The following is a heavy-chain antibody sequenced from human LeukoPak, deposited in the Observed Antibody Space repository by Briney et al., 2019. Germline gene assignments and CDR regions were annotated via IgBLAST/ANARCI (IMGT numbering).Heavy chain of an antibody. Sequence: SETLSLTCTVSGGSISSSSYYWGWIRQPPGKGLEWIGSIYYSGSTYYNPSLKSRVTISVDTSKNQFSLKLSSVTAADTAVYYCARAPVDNWNDYAFDIWGQGTMVTVSS. V-gene: IGHV4-39*07. CDR1: GGSISSSSYY. J-gene: IGHJ3*02. D-gene: IGHD1-20*01. CDR3: ARAPVDNWNDYAFDI. CDR2: IYYSGST.